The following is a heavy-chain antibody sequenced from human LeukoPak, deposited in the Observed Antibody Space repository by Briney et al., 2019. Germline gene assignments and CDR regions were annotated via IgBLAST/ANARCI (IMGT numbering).Heavy chain of an antibody. V-gene: IGHV7-4-1*02. CDR3: ARELCVRGSGSYCPFDY. CDR2: INTNTGNP. J-gene: IGHJ4*02. D-gene: IGHD3-10*01. Sequence: ASVKASCKASGYTFTSYAMNWVRQAPGQGLEWMGWINTNTGNPTYGQGFTGRFVFSLDTSVSTAYLQISSLKAEDTAVYYCARELCVRGSGSYCPFDYWGQGTLVTVSS. CDR1: GYTFTSYA.